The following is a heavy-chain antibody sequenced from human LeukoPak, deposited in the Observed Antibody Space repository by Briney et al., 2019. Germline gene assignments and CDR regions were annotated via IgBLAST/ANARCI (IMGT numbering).Heavy chain of an antibody. CDR3: ASSGYSASGGGAYYFDY. V-gene: IGHV1-46*01. CDR2: INPSGGST. Sequence: ASVKLSCKASGYTFTSYYMHWVRQAPGQGLEWMGIINPSGGSTSYAQKFRGRVTMTRDTSTSTVYMELSSLRSEDTAVYYCASSGYSASGGGAYYFDYWGQGTLVTVSS. CDR1: GYTFTSYY. D-gene: IGHD6-13*01. J-gene: IGHJ4*02.